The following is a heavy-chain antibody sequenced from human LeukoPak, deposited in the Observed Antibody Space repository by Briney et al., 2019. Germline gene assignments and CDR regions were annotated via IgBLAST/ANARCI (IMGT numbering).Heavy chain of an antibody. V-gene: IGHV1-69*04. D-gene: IGHD2/OR15-2a*01. CDR2: IIPILGIA. CDR1: GGTFSSYA. Sequence: SVKVSCKASGGTFSSYAISWVRQAPGQGLEWMGRIIPILGIANYAQKFQGRVTITADKSTSTAYMELSSLRSEDTAVYYCARTFYDTLDSDAFDFWGQGTMVIVSS. J-gene: IGHJ3*01. CDR3: ARTFYDTLDSDAFDF.